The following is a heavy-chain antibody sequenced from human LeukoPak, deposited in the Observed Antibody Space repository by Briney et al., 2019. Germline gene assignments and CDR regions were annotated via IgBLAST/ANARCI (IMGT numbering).Heavy chain of an antibody. CDR3: AREIPIAAAGTGAYVDY. J-gene: IGHJ4*02. Sequence: SETLSLTCTVSGGSISSGSYYWTWIRQPAGKGLEWIGRIYTSGSTNYNPSLKSRLTISVDTSKNQFSLKLSSVTAADTAVYYCAREIPIAAAGTGAYVDYWGQGTLVTVSS. V-gene: IGHV4-61*02. D-gene: IGHD6-13*01. CDR1: GGSISSGSYY. CDR2: IYTSGST.